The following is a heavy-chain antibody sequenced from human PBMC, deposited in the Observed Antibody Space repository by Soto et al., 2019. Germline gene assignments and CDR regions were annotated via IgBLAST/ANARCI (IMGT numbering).Heavy chain of an antibody. J-gene: IGHJ4*02. V-gene: IGHV4-34*01. CDR3: ARVPVAVSPDY. D-gene: IGHD6-19*01. CDR1: GGSFSGYY. CDR2: INHSGST. Sequence: QVQLQQWGAGLLKPSETLSLTCAVYGGSFSGYYWSWIRQPPGKGLEWIGEINHSGSTNYNPSLKSRVTISVDTSKNQFSLKLSSVTAADTAVYYCARVPVAVSPDYWGQGPLVTVSS.